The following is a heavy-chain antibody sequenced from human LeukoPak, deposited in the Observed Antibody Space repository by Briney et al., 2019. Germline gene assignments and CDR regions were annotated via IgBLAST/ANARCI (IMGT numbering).Heavy chain of an antibody. V-gene: IGHV4-39*07. J-gene: IGHJ4*02. CDR2: IYYSGST. Sequence: PSETLSLTCTVSGGSISSGNYYWGWIRQPPGKGLEWIGNIYYSGSTYYNPSLKSRVTISVDTSKNQFSLKLSSVTAADTAVYYCARARSVRLRLESYFDYWGQGTLVTVSS. CDR1: GGSISSGNYY. CDR3: ARARSVRLRLESYFDY. D-gene: IGHD2-15*01.